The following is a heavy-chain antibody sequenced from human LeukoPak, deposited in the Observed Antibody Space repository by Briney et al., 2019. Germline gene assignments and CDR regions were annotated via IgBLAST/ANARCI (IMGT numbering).Heavy chain of an antibody. J-gene: IGHJ6*02. Sequence: ASVTVSCTASGYTFTGYYMHWVRQAPGQGLEWMGWINPNSGGTNYAQKFQGRVTMTRDTSISTAYMELSRLRSDDTAVYYCASLHIVVVPAAAPGYYGMDVWGQGTTVTVS. CDR2: INPNSGGT. CDR3: ASLHIVVVPAAAPGYYGMDV. D-gene: IGHD2-2*01. CDR1: GYTFTGYY. V-gene: IGHV1-2*02.